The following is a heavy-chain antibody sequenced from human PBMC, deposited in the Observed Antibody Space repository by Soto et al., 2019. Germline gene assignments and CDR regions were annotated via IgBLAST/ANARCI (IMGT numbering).Heavy chain of an antibody. CDR2: VYDLDGT. Sequence: DVQLVESGGGLIQPGGSLRLSCVASGLTVSGKKYMAWVRQAPGKGPEWVSGVYDLDGTYYADSVRGRFTTSIDSSRTTVYLQMRDMRPEDTALYFWATWHLREHAYDIWGPGTMVTVSS. D-gene: IGHD5-12*01. CDR3: ATWHLREHAYDI. CDR1: GLTVSGKKY. V-gene: IGHV3-53*01. J-gene: IGHJ3*02.